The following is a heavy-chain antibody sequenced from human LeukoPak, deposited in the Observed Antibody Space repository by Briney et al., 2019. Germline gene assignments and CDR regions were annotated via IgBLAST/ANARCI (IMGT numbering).Heavy chain of an antibody. CDR1: GFTFSSYA. CDR2: ISNDGANT. Sequence: PGGSLRLSCAASGFTFSSYAMSWVRQAPGKGLEWVSGISNDGANTNYADSVKGRFTISRDNSKNTLYLQMSSLRAEDTAVYYYAKFPGPYYYYGMDVWGQGTTVTVSS. J-gene: IGHJ6*02. V-gene: IGHV3-23*01. CDR3: AKFPGPYYYYGMDV. D-gene: IGHD3-10*01.